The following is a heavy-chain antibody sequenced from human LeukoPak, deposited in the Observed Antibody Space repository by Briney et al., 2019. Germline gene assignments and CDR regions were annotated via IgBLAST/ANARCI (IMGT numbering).Heavy chain of an antibody. CDR1: YGSISDISYY. V-gene: IGHV4-39*07. CDR3: ARRKTTEDAFDI. Sequence: SETLSLTCTVSYGSISDISYYWGWIRQPPGKGLEWIGSIYYSGRTYYNSSLKSRVTISVDTSKNQFSLKLNSVTAADTAVYYCARRKTTEDAFDIWGQGTMVTVSS. D-gene: IGHD4-17*01. J-gene: IGHJ3*02. CDR2: IYYSGRT.